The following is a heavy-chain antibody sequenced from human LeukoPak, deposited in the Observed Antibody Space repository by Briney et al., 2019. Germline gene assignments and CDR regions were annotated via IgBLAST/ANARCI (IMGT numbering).Heavy chain of an antibody. D-gene: IGHD2-2*02. CDR1: GFTFSTYA. J-gene: IGHJ1*01. Sequence: GGSLRLSCAASGFTFSTYAMSWVRQAPGRGLEWVSTISGSGGSSYYADSVKGRFSISRDNSKNTLDLQMNSLRAEDTAVYYCARSRYTIASAAYSEYFQEWGQGTLVTVSS. CDR2: ISGSGGSS. V-gene: IGHV3-23*01. CDR3: ARSRYTIASAAYSEYFQE.